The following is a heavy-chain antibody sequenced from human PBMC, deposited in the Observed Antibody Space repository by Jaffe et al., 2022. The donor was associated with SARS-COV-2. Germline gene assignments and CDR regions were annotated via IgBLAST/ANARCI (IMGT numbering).Heavy chain of an antibody. CDR1: GFTFSSFW. CDR2: IKEDGSEK. V-gene: IGHV3-7*03. CDR3: VRGGQRFAP. J-gene: IGHJ5*02. Sequence: EVQVVESGGGLVQPGGSLRLSCAASGFTFSSFWMSWVRQAPGKGLEWVANIKEDGSEKNYVDSVKGRFTISRDNAQNSLYLQMNSLGAEDTAVYYCVRGGQRFAPWGQGTLVTVSS.